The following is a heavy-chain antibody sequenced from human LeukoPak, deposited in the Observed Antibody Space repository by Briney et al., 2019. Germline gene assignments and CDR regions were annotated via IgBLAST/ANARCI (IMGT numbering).Heavy chain of an antibody. CDR3: AKGLDSSSWDPPDY. Sequence: GGSLRLSCAASGFTFDDYAMHWVRQAPGKGLEWVSGISWNSGSIGYADSVKGRFTISRDNAKNSLYLQMNSLRAEDTALYYCAKGLDSSSWDPPDYWGQGTLVTVSS. CDR1: GFTFDDYA. J-gene: IGHJ4*02. CDR2: ISWNSGSI. V-gene: IGHV3-9*01. D-gene: IGHD6-13*01.